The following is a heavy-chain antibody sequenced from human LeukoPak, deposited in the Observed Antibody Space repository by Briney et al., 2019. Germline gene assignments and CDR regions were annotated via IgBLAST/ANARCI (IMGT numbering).Heavy chain of an antibody. Sequence: SETLSLTCTVSGGSISSYYWSWIRQPPGKGLEWIGYIYYSGSTDYNPSLKSRVTMSVDMSTRQISLKLSSVTAADTAVYYCARAVGGDGSGSLWGPGTLVTVSS. CDR2: IYYSGST. V-gene: IGHV4-59*01. CDR3: ARAVGGDGSGSL. CDR1: GGSISSYY. D-gene: IGHD3-10*01. J-gene: IGHJ4*02.